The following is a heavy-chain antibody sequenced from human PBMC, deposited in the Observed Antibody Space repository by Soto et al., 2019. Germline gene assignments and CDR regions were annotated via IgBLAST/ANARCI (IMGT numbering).Heavy chain of an antibody. J-gene: IGHJ4*02. CDR2: ISSSSSDI. Sequence: EVQLVESGGGLVKPGGSLRLSCAASGFTFSSYSMNWVRQAPGKGLEWVSSISSSSSDIYYADSVKGRFTISRDNAKNSLYLQMNSLRAEDTAVYYCARDNARGDYSIDYWGQGTLVTVSS. CDR3: ARDNARGDYSIDY. D-gene: IGHD4-17*01. CDR1: GFTFSSYS. V-gene: IGHV3-21*01.